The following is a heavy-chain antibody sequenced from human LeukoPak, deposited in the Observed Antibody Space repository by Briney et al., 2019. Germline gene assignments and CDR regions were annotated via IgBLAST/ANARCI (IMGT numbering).Heavy chain of an antibody. Sequence: PGGSLRLSCAASGFTFSSYAMHWVRQAPGKGLEWVAVISYDGSNKYYADSVKGRFTISRDNSKNTLCLQMNSLRAEDTAVYYCARSHCSSTSCYYMDVWGKGTTVTVSS. V-gene: IGHV3-30*04. CDR3: ARSHCSSTSCYYMDV. J-gene: IGHJ6*03. CDR2: ISYDGSNK. D-gene: IGHD2-2*01. CDR1: GFTFSSYA.